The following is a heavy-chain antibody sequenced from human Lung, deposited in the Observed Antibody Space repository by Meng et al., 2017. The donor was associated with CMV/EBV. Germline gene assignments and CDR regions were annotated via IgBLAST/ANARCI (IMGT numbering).Heavy chain of an antibody. J-gene: IGHJ6*02. CDR2: IWNDGSIK. Sequence: GESXKISCAASGFTFSSYGMHWLRQAPGKGLEWVAVIWNDGSIKYYADSVKGRFTISRDNSKNTLYLQMYSLRADDTAVYHCAKAQFGRYFDGRDGMDVWXQGTXVTVSS. D-gene: IGHD3-9*01. V-gene: IGHV3-33*06. CDR3: AKAQFGRYFDGRDGMDV. CDR1: GFTFSSYG.